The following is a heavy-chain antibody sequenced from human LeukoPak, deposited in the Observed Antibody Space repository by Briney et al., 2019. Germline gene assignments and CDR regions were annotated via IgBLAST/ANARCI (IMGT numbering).Heavy chain of an antibody. J-gene: IGHJ6*03. CDR3: ATRSSGWYERASYYYHYMDV. V-gene: IGHV3-48*02. D-gene: IGHD6-19*01. CDR2: ISSSSSTI. CDR1: GFTFSTYS. Sequence: PGGSLRLSCAASGFTFSTYSMNWVRQAPGKGLERVSYISSSSSTIYYADSVKGRFTISRDNAKNALYLQMNSLRDEDTAVYYCATRSSGWYERASYYYHYMDVWGKGTTVTVSS.